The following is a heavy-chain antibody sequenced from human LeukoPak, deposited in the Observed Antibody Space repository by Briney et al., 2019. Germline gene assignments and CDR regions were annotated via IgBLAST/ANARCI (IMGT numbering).Heavy chain of an antibody. D-gene: IGHD7-27*01. Sequence: SETLSLTCTVSGGSFSSYYWSWIRQPPGKGLEWIGYIYDSGSTNYNPSLKSRVTISVDTSKNRFSLWLRSVTAADTAVYYCARTVGANWDLFDYWGREPWSPSPQ. J-gene: IGHJ4*02. V-gene: IGHV4-59*01. CDR3: ARTVGANWDLFDY. CDR1: GGSFSSYY. CDR2: IYDSGST.